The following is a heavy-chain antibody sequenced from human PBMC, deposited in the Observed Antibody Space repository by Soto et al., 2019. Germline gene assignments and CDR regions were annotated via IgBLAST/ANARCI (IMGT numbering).Heavy chain of an antibody. Sequence: GASVKVSCKVSGYTLTELSMYWVRQAPGKGLEWMGGFDPEDGETIYAQKFQGRVTMTEDTSTDTAYMELSSLRSEDTAVYYCATAGASGSYYTRDNWFDPWGQGTLVTVSS. CDR1: GYTLTELS. CDR3: ATAGASGSYYTRDNWFDP. V-gene: IGHV1-24*01. D-gene: IGHD3-10*01. J-gene: IGHJ5*02. CDR2: FDPEDGET.